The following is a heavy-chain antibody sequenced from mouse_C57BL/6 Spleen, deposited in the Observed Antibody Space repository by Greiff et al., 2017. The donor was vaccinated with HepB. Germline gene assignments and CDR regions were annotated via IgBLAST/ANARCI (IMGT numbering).Heavy chain of an antibody. CDR3: ARGTASWFAY. J-gene: IGHJ3*01. CDR2: ISSGGSYT. Sequence: EVQLVESGGDLVKPGGSLKLSCAASGFTFSSYGMSWVRQTPDKRLEWVATISSGGSYTYYPDSVKGRFTISRDNAKNTLYLQMSSLKSEDTAMYYWARGTASWFAYWGQGTLVTVSA. V-gene: IGHV5-6*01. CDR1: GFTFSSYG. D-gene: IGHD3-3*01.